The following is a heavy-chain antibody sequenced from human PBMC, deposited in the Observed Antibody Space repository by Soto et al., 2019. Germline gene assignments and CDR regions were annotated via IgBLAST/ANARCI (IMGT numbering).Heavy chain of an antibody. CDR1: GFTFSRYG. V-gene: IGHV3-30*18. D-gene: IGHD3-3*01. CDR3: AKGVSEWERKKGFAE. CDR2: ISYDGSII. J-gene: IGHJ4*02. Sequence: QVQLVESGGGVVQPGRSLKLSCAASGFTFSRYGMHWVRQAPGKGLEWVAVISYDGSIIHYADPVKGRFTISRDNPKDTLHLQMNSLRVEDAALYYCAKGVSEWERKKGFAEWGQGTLVTVSS.